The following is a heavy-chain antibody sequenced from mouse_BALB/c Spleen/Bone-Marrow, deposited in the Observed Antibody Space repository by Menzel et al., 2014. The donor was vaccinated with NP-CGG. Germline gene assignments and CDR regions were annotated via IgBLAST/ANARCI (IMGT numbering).Heavy chain of an antibody. Sequence: EVQLQESGGGLVKPGGPLKLSCAASGFTFSSYAMSWVRQSPEKRLEWVAEISSGGSYTYYPDTVTGRFTISRDNAKNTLYLEMSSLRSEDTAMYYCARNRYGYYTMDYLGQGTSVTVSS. V-gene: IGHV5-9-4*01. CDR2: ISSGGSYT. CDR3: ARNRYGYYTMDY. J-gene: IGHJ4*01. CDR1: GFTFSSYA. D-gene: IGHD1-2*01.